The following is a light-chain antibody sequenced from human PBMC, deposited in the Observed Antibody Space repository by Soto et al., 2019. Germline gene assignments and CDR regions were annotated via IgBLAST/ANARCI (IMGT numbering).Light chain of an antibody. CDR2: GAS. J-gene: IGKJ1*01. CDR1: QSVSSSY. V-gene: IGKV3-20*01. CDR3: QQCGSSPTT. Sequence: EIVLTQSPGTLSLSPGERATLSCRASQSVSSSYLAWYQQKPGQAPRLLIYGASSRATGIPDRFSGSGSGTDFTLTISRLEPADFAVYYCQQCGSSPTTFGQGTKVEIK.